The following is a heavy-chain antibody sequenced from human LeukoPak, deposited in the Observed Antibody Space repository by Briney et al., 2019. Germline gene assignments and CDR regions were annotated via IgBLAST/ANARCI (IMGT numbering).Heavy chain of an antibody. Sequence: GGSLRLSCAASGFTFSSYSMNWVRQAPGKGLEWVSYISSSGSTIYYADSVKGRFTISRDNAKNSLYLQMNSLRAEDTALYYCAKGDSGSYSTPDAFDIWGQGTMVTVSS. J-gene: IGHJ3*02. CDR3: AKGDSGSYSTPDAFDI. CDR1: GFTFSSYS. D-gene: IGHD1-26*01. CDR2: ISSSGSTI. V-gene: IGHV3-48*04.